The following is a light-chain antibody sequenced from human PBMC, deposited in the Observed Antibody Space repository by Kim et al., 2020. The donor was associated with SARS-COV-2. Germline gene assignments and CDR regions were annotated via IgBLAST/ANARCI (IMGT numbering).Light chain of an antibody. CDR2: SNR. CDR1: GSNGGSET. J-gene: IGLJ2*01. Sequence: RGTVAWSGSGSNGGSETVTRCQERGGGAPKRLVYSNRQRRAGVRDRVSGSEAGTSASRAGSGVQSGDGADYYCAAWEDGRNGRVVFGGGTQLTVL. V-gene: IGLV1-44*01. CDR3: AAWEDGRNGRVV.